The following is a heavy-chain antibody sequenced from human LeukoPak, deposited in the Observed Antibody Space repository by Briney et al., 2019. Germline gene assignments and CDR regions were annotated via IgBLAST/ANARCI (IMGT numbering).Heavy chain of an antibody. CDR2: ISAYNGNT. CDR1: GYTFTSYG. CDR3: ARGGYSGSYYYFYSPNSYYYYYYMDV. V-gene: IGHV1-18*01. J-gene: IGHJ6*03. D-gene: IGHD1-26*01. Sequence: GASVKVSCKASGYTFTSYGISWVRQAPGQGLEWMGWISAYNGNTNYAQKLQGRVTMTTDTSTSTAYMELRSLRSDDTAVYYCARGGYSGSYYYFYSPNSYYYYYYMDVWGKGTTVTVSS.